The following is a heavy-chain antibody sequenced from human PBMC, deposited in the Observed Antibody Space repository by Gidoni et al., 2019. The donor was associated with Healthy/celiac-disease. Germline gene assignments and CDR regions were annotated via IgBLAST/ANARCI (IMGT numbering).Heavy chain of an antibody. CDR3: ARAPYEGGGPQS. V-gene: IGHV3-48*03. CDR2: ISSSGSTI. D-gene: IGHD3-16*01. CDR1: GFTFSSYE. J-gene: IGHJ4*02. Sequence: EVQLVESGGGLVQPGGSLRLSCAASGFTFSSYEMNWVRKAPGKGRGWVSYISSSGSTIYYADSVKGRFTISRDNAKNSLYLQMNSLRAEDTAVYYCARAPYEGGGPQSWGQGTLVTVSS.